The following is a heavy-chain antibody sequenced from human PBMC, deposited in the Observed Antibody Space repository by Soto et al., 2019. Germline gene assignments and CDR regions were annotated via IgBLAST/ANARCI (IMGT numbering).Heavy chain of an antibody. J-gene: IGHJ3*02. D-gene: IGHD5-12*01. CDR1: GYTFTGYY. V-gene: IGHV1-2*04. CDR3: ARVGGYANDAFDI. Sequence: ASVKVSCKASGYTFTGYYMHWVRQAPGQGLEWMGWINPNIGGTNYAQKFQGWVTMTRDTSISTAYMELSRLRSDDTAVYYCARVGGYANDAFDIWGQGTMVTVSS. CDR2: INPNIGGT.